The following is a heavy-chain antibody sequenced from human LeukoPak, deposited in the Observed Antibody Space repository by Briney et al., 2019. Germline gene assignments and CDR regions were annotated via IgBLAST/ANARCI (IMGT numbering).Heavy chain of an antibody. V-gene: IGHV4-59*01. CDR1: GGSISSYY. D-gene: IGHD3/OR15-3a*01. Sequence: PSETLSLTCTVSGGSISSYYWSWIRQPPGKGLEWIGYIYYSGSTNYNPSLKSRVTISVDTSKNQFSLKLSSVTAADTAVYYCARGVPLGHWFDPWGQGTLVTVSS. CDR3: ARGVPLGHWFDP. CDR2: IYYSGST. J-gene: IGHJ5*02.